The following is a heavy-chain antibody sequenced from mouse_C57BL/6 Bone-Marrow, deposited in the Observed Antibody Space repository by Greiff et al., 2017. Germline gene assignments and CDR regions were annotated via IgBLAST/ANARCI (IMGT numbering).Heavy chain of an antibody. J-gene: IGHJ3*01. V-gene: IGHV1-18*01. CDR1: GYTFTDYN. CDR3: ARGGAY. CDR2: INPNNGGT. Sequence: EVQLQQSGPELVKPGASVKISCKASGYTFTDYNMDWVKQSHGKSLEWIGDINPNNGGTIYNQKFKGKATLTVDKSSSTAYMELRSLTSEDAAVYYCARGGAYWGQGTLVTVSA.